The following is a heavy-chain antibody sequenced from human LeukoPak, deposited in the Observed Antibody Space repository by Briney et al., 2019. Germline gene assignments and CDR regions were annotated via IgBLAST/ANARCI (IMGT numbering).Heavy chain of an antibody. CDR2: INPNSGGT. Sequence: ASVKVSCKASGYTFTGYYMHWVRQAPGQGLEWMGWINPNSGGTNYAQKFQGRVTMTRDTSISTAYMELSRLRSDDTAVYYCARRPTSYSNYWYFDLWGRGTLVTVSS. D-gene: IGHD4-11*01. CDR3: ARRPTSYSNYWYFDL. J-gene: IGHJ2*01. V-gene: IGHV1-2*02. CDR1: GYTFTGYY.